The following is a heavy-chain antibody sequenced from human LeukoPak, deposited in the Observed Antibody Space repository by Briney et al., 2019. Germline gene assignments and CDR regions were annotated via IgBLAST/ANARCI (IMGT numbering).Heavy chain of an antibody. CDR1: GFTFSNYW. CDR3: ARDRYSGYGAFDY. V-gene: IGHV3-7*01. CDR2: IKTDEGEK. J-gene: IGHJ4*02. Sequence: GGSLRLSCAASGFTFSNYWMSWVRQAPGKGLEWVAIIKTDEGEKYYVDSVKGRFTISRDNAKNSLYLQMNSLRAEDTAVYYCARDRYSGYGAFDYWGQGTLVTVSS. D-gene: IGHD5-12*01.